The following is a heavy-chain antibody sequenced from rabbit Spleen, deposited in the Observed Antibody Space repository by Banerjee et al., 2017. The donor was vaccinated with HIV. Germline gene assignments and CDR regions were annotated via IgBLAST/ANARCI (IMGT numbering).Heavy chain of an antibody. CDR3: AREKSGNYGYDL. V-gene: IGHV1S40*01. Sequence: QSLEESGGDLVKPGASLTLTCTASGVSFSYSSYMCWVRQAPGKGLEWIACIDAGSSGFTYFATWAKGRFTISKTSSTTVTLQMTSLTAADTTTYFCAREKSGNYGYDLWGPGTLVTVS. CDR2: IDAGSSGFT. CDR1: GVSFSYSSY. J-gene: IGHJ6*01. D-gene: IGHD6-1*01.